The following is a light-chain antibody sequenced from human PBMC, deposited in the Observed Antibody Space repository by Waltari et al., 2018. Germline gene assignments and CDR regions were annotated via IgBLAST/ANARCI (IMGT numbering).Light chain of an antibody. CDR1: QSVGGT. Sequence: EIVLMQSPGTLSLSPGERATLSCWASQSVGGTLAWYQQKPGQAPRLLIYGASSRATGIPDRFSGSGSGTVFSLSISRLEPEDSAVYYCQHYVRLPVTFGQGTKVEIK. CDR3: QHYVRLPVT. CDR2: GAS. J-gene: IGKJ1*01. V-gene: IGKV3-20*01.